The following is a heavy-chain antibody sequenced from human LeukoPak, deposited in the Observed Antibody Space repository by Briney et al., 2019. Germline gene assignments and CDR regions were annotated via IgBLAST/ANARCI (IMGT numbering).Heavy chain of an antibody. V-gene: IGHV3-7*03. J-gene: IGHJ4*02. CDR1: GFTFDDYA. Sequence: GGSLRLSCATSGFTFDDYAMSWVRQAPGKGLEWVANIKQDGSEKYYVDSVKGRFTISRDNAKNSLYLQMNSLRAEDTAVYYCARSYFDYWGQGTLVAVSS. CDR3: ARSYFDY. CDR2: IKQDGSEK.